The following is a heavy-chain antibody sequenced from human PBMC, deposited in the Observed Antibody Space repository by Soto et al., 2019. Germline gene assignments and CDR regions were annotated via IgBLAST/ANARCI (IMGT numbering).Heavy chain of an antibody. J-gene: IGHJ6*03. Sequence: GGSLRLSCAASGFTFSSYSMNWVRQAPGKGLEWVSSISSSSSYIYYADSVKGRFTISRDNAKNSLYLQMNSLRAEDTAVYYCARDLYCSGGSCYLGLSYYMDVWGKGTTVTVSS. CDR1: GFTFSSYS. CDR3: ARDLYCSGGSCYLGLSYYMDV. D-gene: IGHD2-15*01. V-gene: IGHV3-21*01. CDR2: ISSSSSYI.